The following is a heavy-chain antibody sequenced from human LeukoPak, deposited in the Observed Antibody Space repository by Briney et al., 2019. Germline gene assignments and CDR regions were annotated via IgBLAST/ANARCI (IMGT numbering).Heavy chain of an antibody. Sequence: PGRSLRLSCAASGFTFGSYAMHWVRQAPGKGLEWVAVISYDGSKKYYADSVKGRFTISRDNSKNTLYLQMNSLRAEDTAVYYCARDDDYGDYVVDYWGQGTLVTVSS. CDR1: GFTFGSYA. CDR3: ARDDDYGDYVVDY. J-gene: IGHJ4*02. D-gene: IGHD4-17*01. CDR2: ISYDGSKK. V-gene: IGHV3-30*04.